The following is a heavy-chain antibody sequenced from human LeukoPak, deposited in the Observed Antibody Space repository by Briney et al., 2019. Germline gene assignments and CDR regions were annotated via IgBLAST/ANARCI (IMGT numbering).Heavy chain of an antibody. CDR3: ARGEGDY. J-gene: IGHJ4*02. CDR2: INHAGRT. Sequence: PSETLSLTCAVYGGSFSGNYWSWIRQPPGKGLEWIGEINHAGRTNYNPSLKSRVTISVDTSKNQFSLKLSSVTAADTAVYYCARGEGDYWGQGTLVTVSS. V-gene: IGHV4-34*01. CDR1: GGSFSGNY.